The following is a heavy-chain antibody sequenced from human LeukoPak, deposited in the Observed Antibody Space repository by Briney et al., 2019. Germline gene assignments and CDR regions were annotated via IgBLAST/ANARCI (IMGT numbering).Heavy chain of an antibody. CDR2: ILPDGRDT. CDR3: SGRYGPGPV. J-gene: IGHJ4*02. CDR1: GYTFAAHH. V-gene: IGHV1-2*02. Sequence: ASVKVSCKASGYTFAAHHIHWLRQAPGQGLEWMGWILPDGRDTKYSQKFQDRLTLTTDTSTNTAYMELSRLIPDDTAVYYCSGRYGPGPVWGQGTLISASP. D-gene: IGHD3-10*01.